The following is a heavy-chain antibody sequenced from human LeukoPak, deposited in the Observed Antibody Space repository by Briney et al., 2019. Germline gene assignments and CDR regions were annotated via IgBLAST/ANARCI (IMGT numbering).Heavy chain of an antibody. CDR3: ARRSGSSLAFDY. CDR1: GGSINNYY. V-gene: IGHV4-59*01. CDR2: IYSTGIT. D-gene: IGHD6-13*01. J-gene: IGHJ4*02. Sequence: SETLFLTFTISGGSINNYYWSWIRQSPEKGLELIGYIYSTGITNYNPSLKSRVAISVDTSRNQFSLRLTSVTAADTAVYYCARRSGSSLAFDYWGQGTLVTVSS.